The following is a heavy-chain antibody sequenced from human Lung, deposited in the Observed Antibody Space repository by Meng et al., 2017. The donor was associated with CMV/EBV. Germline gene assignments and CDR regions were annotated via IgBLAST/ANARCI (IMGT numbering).Heavy chain of an antibody. J-gene: IGHJ5*02. Sequence: GESLKISCAASGFTFSNYAMSWVRQAPGKELEWVAVIYAGGRSAYYAESVKGRFTIFRDGSKNTVYLEMNSLRAEDTALYYCAKDSTYSAWGQGTLVTVSS. CDR1: GFTFSNYA. D-gene: IGHD6-13*01. CDR3: AKDSTYSA. CDR2: IYAGGRSA. V-gene: IGHV3-23*03.